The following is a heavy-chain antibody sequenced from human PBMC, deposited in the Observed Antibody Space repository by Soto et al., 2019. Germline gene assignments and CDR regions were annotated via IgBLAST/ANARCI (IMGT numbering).Heavy chain of an antibody. CDR1: GFTFSSHE. J-gene: IGHJ4*01. CDR2: IDYSGSRT. Sequence: EVQLVESGGGLVQPGGSLRLSCAASGFTFSSHEMNWVRQAPGEGLEWVSYIDYSGSRTDYADSVKGRFTISRDNAKNSLYLQMNSLSAEDTAVYYCVRDRTLLVPTSIDYWGHGTLVTVSS. V-gene: IGHV3-48*03. D-gene: IGHD3-3*01. CDR3: VRDRTLLVPTSIDY.